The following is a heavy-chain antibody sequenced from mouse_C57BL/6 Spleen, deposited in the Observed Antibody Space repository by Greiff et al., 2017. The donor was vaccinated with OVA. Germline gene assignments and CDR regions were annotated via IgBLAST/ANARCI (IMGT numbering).Heavy chain of an antibody. Sequence: EVKLEESGPGLVKPSQSLSLTCSVTGYSITSGYYWNWIRQFPGNKLEWMGYISYDGSNNYNPSLKNRISITRDTSKNQFFLKLNSVTTEDTATYYCAREGYYLFAYWGQGTLVTVSA. J-gene: IGHJ3*01. CDR3: AREGYYLFAY. D-gene: IGHD2-3*01. V-gene: IGHV3-6*01. CDR2: ISYDGSN. CDR1: GYSITSGYY.